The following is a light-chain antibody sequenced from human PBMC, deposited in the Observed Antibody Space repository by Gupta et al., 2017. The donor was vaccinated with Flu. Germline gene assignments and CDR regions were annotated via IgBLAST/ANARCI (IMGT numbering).Light chain of an antibody. CDR1: QIISSN. V-gene: IGKV3-11*01. J-gene: IGKJ5*01. CDR2: DTS. CDR3: QQRSNWPIT. Sequence: EIVLTQSTATLSWSPGERATLSCRASQIISSNFAWYQQKPGQAPRLLIYDTSNRATGIPARFSGSGSGTDFTLIISSLEPEDFAVYYCQQRSNWPITFGQGTRLEIK.